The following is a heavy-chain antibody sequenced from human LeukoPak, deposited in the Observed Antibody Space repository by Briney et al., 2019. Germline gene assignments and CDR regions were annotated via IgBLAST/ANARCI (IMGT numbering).Heavy chain of an antibody. J-gene: IGHJ3*02. CDR1: GGSISSSSYY. Sequence: KPSETLSHTCTVSGGSISSSSYYWGWIRQPPGKGLEWIGSIYYSGSTYYNPSLKSRVTISVDTSKNQFSLKLSSVTAADTAVYYCARHGTTMIVVVISDAFDIWGQGTMVTVSS. D-gene: IGHD3-22*01. CDR2: IYYSGST. CDR3: ARHGTTMIVVVISDAFDI. V-gene: IGHV4-39*01.